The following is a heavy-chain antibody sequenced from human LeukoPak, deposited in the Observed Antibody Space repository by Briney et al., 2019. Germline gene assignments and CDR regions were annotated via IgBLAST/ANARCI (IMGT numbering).Heavy chain of an antibody. V-gene: IGHV1-24*01. CDR2: FDPEDGET. J-gene: IGHJ6*02. D-gene: IGHD6-19*01. CDR1: GYTLTELS. CDR3: ATCPNSGWDYYYYGMDV. Sequence: ASVKVSCKVSGYTLTELSMHWVRQAPGKGLEWMGGFDPEDGETIYAQKFQGRVTMTEDTSTDTAYMELSSLRSEDTAVYYCATCPNSGWDYYYYGMDVWGQGTTVTVSS.